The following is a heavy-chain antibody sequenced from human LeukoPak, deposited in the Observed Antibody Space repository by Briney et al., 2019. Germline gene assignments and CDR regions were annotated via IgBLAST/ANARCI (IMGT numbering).Heavy chain of an antibody. CDR2: IYTGGTT. V-gene: IGHV3-53*01. J-gene: IGHJ4*02. CDR1: GFSVSSYY. Sequence: GGSLRLSCAASGFSVSSYYVSWVRQAPGKGLEWVSVIYTGGTTHYAPSVMGRFTISRDDSQNTVHLHMSGLRDEDTALYYCAREGRFQSFDYWGQGTLVAVSS. CDR3: AREGRFQSFDY.